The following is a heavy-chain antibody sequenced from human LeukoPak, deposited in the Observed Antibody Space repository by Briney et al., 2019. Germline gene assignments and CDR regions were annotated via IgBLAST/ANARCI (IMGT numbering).Heavy chain of an antibody. J-gene: IGHJ5*02. D-gene: IGHD3-3*01. CDR2: ISWNSGSI. Sequence: GGSLRLSCAAPGFTFDDYAMHWVRQAPGKGLEWVSGISWNSGSIGYADSVKGRFTISRDNAKNSPYLQMNSLRAEDTALYYCAKGSDFWSGYYTFDPWGQGTLVTVSS. V-gene: IGHV3-9*01. CDR3: AKGSDFWSGYYTFDP. CDR1: GFTFDDYA.